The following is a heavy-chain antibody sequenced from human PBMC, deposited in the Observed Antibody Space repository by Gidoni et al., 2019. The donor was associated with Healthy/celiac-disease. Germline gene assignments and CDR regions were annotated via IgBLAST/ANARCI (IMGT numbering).Heavy chain of an antibody. Sequence: QVQLVESGGGVVQPGRSLRLSCAASGFTFSSYGMHWVRQAPGKGLEWVAVISYDGSNKYYADAVKGRFTISRDNSKNTLYLQMNSLRAEDTAVYYCAKEDRAVRDNEDYWGQGTLVTVSS. D-gene: IGHD1-1*01. J-gene: IGHJ4*02. CDR1: GFTFSSYG. V-gene: IGHV3-30*18. CDR3: AKEDRAVRDNEDY. CDR2: ISYDGSNK.